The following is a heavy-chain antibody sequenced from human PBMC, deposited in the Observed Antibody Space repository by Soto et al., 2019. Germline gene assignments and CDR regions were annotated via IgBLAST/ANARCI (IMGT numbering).Heavy chain of an antibody. CDR3: ARDKGDGSGSYYGY. Sequence: QVQLAQSGAEVKKPGASVKVSCKASGYTFSSYGISWVRQAPGQGLEWMGWISAYNGNTNYAQKLQGRVTMTTDTSTSTAYMDLRSLRSDDTAIYYCARDKGDGSGSYYGYWGQGTLVTVSS. D-gene: IGHD3-10*01. CDR1: GYTFSSYG. J-gene: IGHJ4*02. CDR2: ISAYNGNT. V-gene: IGHV1-18*01.